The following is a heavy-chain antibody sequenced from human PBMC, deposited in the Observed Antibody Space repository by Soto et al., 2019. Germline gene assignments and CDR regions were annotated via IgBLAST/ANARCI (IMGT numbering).Heavy chain of an antibody. Sequence: QVQLVESGGGVVQPGRSLRLSCAASGFTFSSYGMHWVRQAPGKGLEWVAAIWGDGSNKYYADSVKGRFTISRDNSKNTMYLQMNSLRAEDTAVYYCARDWNGGTYSSGCYRFWYFDLWGRGTLVTVSS. D-gene: IGHD6-19*01. V-gene: IGHV3-33*01. CDR3: ARDWNGGTYSSGCYRFWYFDL. J-gene: IGHJ2*01. CDR2: IWGDGSNK. CDR1: GFTFSSYG.